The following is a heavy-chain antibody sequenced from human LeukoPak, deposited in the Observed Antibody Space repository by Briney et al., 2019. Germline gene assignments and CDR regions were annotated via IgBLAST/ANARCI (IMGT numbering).Heavy chain of an antibody. CDR2: MSVVTDRT. J-gene: IGHJ4*02. CDR3: AKPARGSGIQDGFDS. CDR1: GFNFRNYA. Sequence: GGSLRLSCSASGFNFRNYAMHWVRQAPGKGLEYVTAMSVVTDRTFYADSVMGRFTISRDNSANTLYLQMSSLRPEDTAVYYCAKPARGSGIQDGFDSWGQGTLVTVSS. V-gene: IGHV3-64D*06. D-gene: IGHD3-10*01.